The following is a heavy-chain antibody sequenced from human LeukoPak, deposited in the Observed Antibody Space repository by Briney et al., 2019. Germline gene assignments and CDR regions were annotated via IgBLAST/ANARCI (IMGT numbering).Heavy chain of an antibody. CDR3: AKVYDSSGYCFDY. CDR1: GFTFSSYG. V-gene: IGHV3-30*02. CDR2: IRYDGSNK. J-gene: IGHJ4*02. D-gene: IGHD3-22*01. Sequence: GGSLRLSCAASGFTFSSYGMHWVRQAPGKGLEWVAFIRYDGSNKYYADSVKGRFTISRDNSKNTLYLQMNSLRAEDTAVYYCAKVYDSSGYCFDYWGQGTLVTVSS.